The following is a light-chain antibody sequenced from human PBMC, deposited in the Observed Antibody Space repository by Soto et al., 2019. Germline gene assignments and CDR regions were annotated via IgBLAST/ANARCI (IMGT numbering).Light chain of an antibody. CDR2: GAF. CDR1: QNIGNY. CDR3: QQSDSIPFS. V-gene: IGKV1-39*01. J-gene: IGKJ2*01. Sequence: DIQMTQSPSSLSASVGDRVAITCRASQNIGNYLSWYAQKVGQAPKLLIYGAFNLQSGVQSRFSGSRSGTHFTLTISSLQPEYVAPYYCQQSDSIPFSSGQGTHLDMK.